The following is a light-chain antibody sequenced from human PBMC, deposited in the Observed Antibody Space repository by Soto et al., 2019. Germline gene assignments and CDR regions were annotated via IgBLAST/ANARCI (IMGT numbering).Light chain of an antibody. V-gene: IGLV2-14*01. Sequence: QSVLTQPASVSGSPGQSITISCTGTSGDVGGYNYVSWYQQHPGKAPKLMIYDVSNRPSGVSNRFSGSKSGNTASLTISGLQAEDEADYYCSSYTSSSLEVFGTGTKVTVL. CDR3: SSYTSSSLEV. CDR2: DVS. J-gene: IGLJ1*01. CDR1: SGDVGGYNY.